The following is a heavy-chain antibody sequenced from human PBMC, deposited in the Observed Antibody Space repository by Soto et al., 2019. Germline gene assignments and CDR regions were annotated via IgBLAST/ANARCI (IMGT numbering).Heavy chain of an antibody. Sequence: ASVKVSCNASGGTFSSNATSWGRQPLGQGLEWWGGIIPTVGTANNARKSQGRVTITAAESTSTAYMELSSLRSEDAAVYYCAGSFDFGIGFTIDPWGQGTLVTVSS. CDR1: GGTFSSNA. CDR3: AGSFDFGIGFTIDP. CDR2: IIPTVGTA. J-gene: IGHJ5*02. V-gene: IGHV1-69*13. D-gene: IGHD3-3*01.